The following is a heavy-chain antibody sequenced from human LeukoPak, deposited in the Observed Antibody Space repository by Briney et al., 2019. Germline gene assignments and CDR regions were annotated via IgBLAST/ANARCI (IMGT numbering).Heavy chain of an antibody. CDR2: IYHSGST. Sequence: SETLSLTCAVSGGSISSGGYSWSWIRQPPGKGLEWIGYIYHSGSTYYNPSLKSRVTISVDRSKNQFSLKLSSVTAAGTAVYYCARETTDYYDSSGYYYFDYWGQGTLVTVSS. CDR1: GGSISSGGYS. J-gene: IGHJ4*02. CDR3: ARETTDYYDSSGYYYFDY. V-gene: IGHV4-30-2*01. D-gene: IGHD3-22*01.